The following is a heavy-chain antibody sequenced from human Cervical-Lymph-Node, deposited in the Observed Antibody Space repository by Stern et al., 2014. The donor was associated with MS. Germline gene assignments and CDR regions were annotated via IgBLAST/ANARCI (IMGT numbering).Heavy chain of an antibody. J-gene: IGHJ3*02. CDR2: IYPGDSDT. V-gene: IGHV5-51*01. CDR1: GDNFASYW. CDR3: ATFSGSHSDAFDI. D-gene: IGHD1-26*01. Sequence: EVQLVESGAEVKKPGESLKISYKGSGDNFASYWIAWVRQVPGKGLKWVGPIYPGDSDTRYSPSFQGQVTISADKSVRTAYLQWSRLKASDTALYYCATFSGSHSDAFDIWGQGKMVTVSS.